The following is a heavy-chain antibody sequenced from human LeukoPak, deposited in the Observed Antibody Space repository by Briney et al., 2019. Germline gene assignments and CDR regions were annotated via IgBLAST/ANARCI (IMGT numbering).Heavy chain of an antibody. J-gene: IGHJ6*03. CDR2: IYYSGTT. CDR1: GGSISSYY. CDR3: ARTRRYGGNSGAHSYYYMDV. V-gene: IGHV4-59*01. D-gene: IGHD4-23*01. Sequence: SETLSLTCTVSGGSISSYYLSWIRQPPGKGLEWIGYIYYSGTTNYTPSLKSRVTISVDTSKNQFSLRLSSVTAADTAVYFCARTRRYGGNSGAHSYYYMDVWGEGTTVIVSS.